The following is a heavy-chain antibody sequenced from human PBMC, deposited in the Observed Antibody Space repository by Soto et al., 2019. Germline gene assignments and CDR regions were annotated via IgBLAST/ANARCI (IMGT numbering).Heavy chain of an antibody. CDR3: ARDHSRDGYNYRAGSGY. CDR2: IIPIFGTA. CDR1: GGTFSSYA. J-gene: IGHJ4*02. D-gene: IGHD5-12*01. Sequence: QVQLVQSGAEVKKPGSSVKVSCKASGGTFSSYAISWVRQAPGQGLEWMGGIIPIFGTANYAQKFQGRVTITAXXSXSXXYMELSSLRSEDTAVYYCARDHSRDGYNYRAGSGYWGQGTLVTVSS. V-gene: IGHV1-69*12.